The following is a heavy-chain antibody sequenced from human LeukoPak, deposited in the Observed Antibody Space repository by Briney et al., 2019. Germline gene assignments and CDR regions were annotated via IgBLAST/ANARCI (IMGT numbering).Heavy chain of an antibody. J-gene: IGHJ4*02. D-gene: IGHD6-13*01. CDR2: INHSGST. CDR3: ACREIAAAGTGPFDY. Sequence: SETLSLTCAVYGGSFSGYYWSWIRRPPGKGLEWIGGINHSGSTNYNPSLKSRVTISVDTSKNQFSLKLSSVTAADTAVYYCACREIAAAGTGPFDYWGQGTLVTVSS. V-gene: IGHV4-34*01. CDR1: GGSFSGYY.